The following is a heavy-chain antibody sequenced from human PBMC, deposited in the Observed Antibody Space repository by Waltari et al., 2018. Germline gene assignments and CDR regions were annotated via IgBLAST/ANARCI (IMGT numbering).Heavy chain of an antibody. J-gene: IGHJ4*02. Sequence: EVQLVESGGGLVRPGGSLRLSCAASGLTFSTYNMNWVRQAPGKGVEWVSSISSTSTNMHYADAVKGRFTISRDDAKNSLYLQLNSLRAEDTAVYYCATGGWRFYLGYWGQGTLVTVSS. CDR3: ATGGWRFYLGY. V-gene: IGHV3-21*02. D-gene: IGHD6-19*01. CDR2: ISSTSTNM. CDR1: GLTFSTYN.